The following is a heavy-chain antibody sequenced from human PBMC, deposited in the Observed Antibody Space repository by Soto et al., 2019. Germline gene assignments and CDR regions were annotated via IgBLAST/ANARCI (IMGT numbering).Heavy chain of an antibody. D-gene: IGHD1-26*01. V-gene: IGHV3-23*01. CDR3: TSPRGDGASKY. J-gene: IGHJ4*02. Sequence: EVQLLESGGGLVQPGGSLRLSCAGSGFTFSSFAMSWVRQPPGKGLEWVSAISGSGSSTYYADSVKGRFTISRDNSDNTLYLQMNSLRAEDTAVYYCTSPRGDGASKYWGQGTLVTVSS. CDR2: ISGSGSST. CDR1: GFTFSSFA.